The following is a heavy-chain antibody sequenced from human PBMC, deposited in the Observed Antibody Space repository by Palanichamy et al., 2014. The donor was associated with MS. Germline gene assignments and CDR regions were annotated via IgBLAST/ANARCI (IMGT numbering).Heavy chain of an antibody. D-gene: IGHD3-10*01. CDR1: GYTFSSYG. CDR3: ARDIGPVPGDYYYGLDV. V-gene: IGHV1-18*04. J-gene: IGHJ6*02. CDR2: ISTYNGNT. Sequence: VQLVQSGAEVKEPGASVRVSCKASGYTFSSYGISWARQAPGQGLEWMGWISTYNGNTKYAQKFQDRVTMTTDTSTTTAHMDLRSLRSDDSAAYFCARDIGPVPGDYYYGLDVWGQGTTVTVSS.